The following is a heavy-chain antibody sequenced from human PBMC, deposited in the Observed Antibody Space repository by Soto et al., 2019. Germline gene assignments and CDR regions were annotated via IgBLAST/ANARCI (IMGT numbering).Heavy chain of an antibody. D-gene: IGHD7-27*01. V-gene: IGHV3-48*02. CDR2: IDTSGSTT. CDR1: GFTFSSYS. Sequence: EVQLVESGGGLVQPGGSLRLSCAASGFTFSSYSMSWVRQGPGKGLEWVSYIDTSGSTTYYADSVKGRFAISGDNAKNSLYLQVNSLRDEETAVYYCARDRLTGDRREAFDIWGQGTMVTVSS. J-gene: IGHJ3*02. CDR3: ARDRLTGDRREAFDI.